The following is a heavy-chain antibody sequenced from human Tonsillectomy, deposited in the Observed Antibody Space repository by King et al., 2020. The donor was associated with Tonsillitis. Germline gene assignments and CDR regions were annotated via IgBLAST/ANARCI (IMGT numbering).Heavy chain of an antibody. J-gene: IGHJ5*02. Sequence: VQLVESGGGVVQPGRSLRLSCAASGFTFSSYAMHWVRQAPGKGLEWVAVISYDGSNKYYADSVKGRFTISRDNSKNTLYLQMNSLRAEDTAVYYCAGGGIQLWSNWFDPWGQGTLVTVSS. CDR3: AGGGIQLWSNWFDP. CDR1: GFTFSSYA. D-gene: IGHD5-18*01. V-gene: IGHV3-30*01. CDR2: ISYDGSNK.